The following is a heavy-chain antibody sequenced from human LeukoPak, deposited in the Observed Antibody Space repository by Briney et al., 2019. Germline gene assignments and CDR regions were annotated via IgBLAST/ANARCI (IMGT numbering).Heavy chain of an antibody. CDR1: GFTFSSYW. D-gene: IGHD6-6*01. Sequence: GGSLRLSCAASGFTFSSYWMSWVRQAPGKGLERVANIKQDGSEKYYVDSVKGRFTISRDNAKNSLYLQMNSLRAEDTAVYYCARVPNSSSWDWFDPWGQGTLVTVSS. J-gene: IGHJ5*02. CDR3: ARVPNSSSWDWFDP. V-gene: IGHV3-7*01. CDR2: IKQDGSEK.